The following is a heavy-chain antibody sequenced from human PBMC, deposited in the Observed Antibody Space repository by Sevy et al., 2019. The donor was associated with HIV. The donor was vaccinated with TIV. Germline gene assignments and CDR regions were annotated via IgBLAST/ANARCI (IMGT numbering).Heavy chain of an antibody. CDR2: IYYSGST. Sequence: SETLSLTCTVSGGSISSYYRSWIRQPPGKGLEWIGYIYYSGSTNYNPSLKSRVTISVDTSKNQFSLKLSSVTAADTAVYYCARAADSSGKGADYWGQGTLVTVSS. CDR1: GGSISSYY. J-gene: IGHJ4*02. CDR3: ARAADSSGKGADY. V-gene: IGHV4-59*01. D-gene: IGHD3-22*01.